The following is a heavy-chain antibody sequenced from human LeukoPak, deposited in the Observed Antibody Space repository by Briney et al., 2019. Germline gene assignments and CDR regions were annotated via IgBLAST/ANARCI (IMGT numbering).Heavy chain of an antibody. CDR2: VKSKADGGKI. V-gene: IGHV3-15*01. Sequence: PGGSLRLSCAASGFTFNDAWMSWVRQVPGKGLEWVGRVKSKADGGKIDYGAPVKGRFTISRDASRSTVYLQMNSLDTEDTGVYYCATDPQQRGYWRQGTLVNVSS. D-gene: IGHD6-13*01. CDR1: GFTFNDAW. CDR3: ATDPQQRGY. J-gene: IGHJ4*02.